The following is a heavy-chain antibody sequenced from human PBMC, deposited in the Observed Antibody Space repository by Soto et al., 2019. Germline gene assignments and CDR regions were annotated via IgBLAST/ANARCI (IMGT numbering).Heavy chain of an antibody. V-gene: IGHV1-18*01. CDR2: ISAYNGNT. CDR3: ARVRYCSGGSCYLRAGNYFDY. J-gene: IGHJ4*02. D-gene: IGHD2-15*01. Sequence: ASVKVSCKASVYTFTSYGISWVRQAPGQGLEWMGWISAYNGNTNYAQKLQGRVTMTTDTSTSTAYMELRSLRSDDTAVYYCARVRYCSGGSCYLRAGNYFDYWGQGTLVTVSS. CDR1: VYTFTSYG.